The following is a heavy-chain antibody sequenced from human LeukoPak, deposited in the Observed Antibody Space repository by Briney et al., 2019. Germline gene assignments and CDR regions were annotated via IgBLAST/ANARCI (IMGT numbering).Heavy chain of an antibody. D-gene: IGHD2-15*01. CDR2: IYHSGST. Sequence: PSETLSLTCTVSGYSISGGYYWGWIRQPPGKGLEWIGSIYHSGSTYYNPSLKSRVTISVDTSKNQFSLKLSSVTAADTAVYYCARKNVVVVAATLLNYFDYWGQGTLVTVSS. CDR1: GYSISGGYY. V-gene: IGHV4-38-2*02. CDR3: ARKNVVVVAATLLNYFDY. J-gene: IGHJ4*02.